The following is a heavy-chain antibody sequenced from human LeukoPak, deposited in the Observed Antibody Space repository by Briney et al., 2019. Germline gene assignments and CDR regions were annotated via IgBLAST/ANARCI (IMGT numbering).Heavy chain of an antibody. CDR3: ARNSGSYYSPDDAFDI. Sequence: PSETLSLTCTVSGGSISSYYWSWIRQPPGKGLEWLGYIYYSGSTNYNPSLKSRVTISVDTSKNQFSLKLSSVTAADTAVYYCARNSGSYYSPDDAFDIWGQGTMVTVSS. D-gene: IGHD1-26*01. V-gene: IGHV4-59*01. CDR1: GGSISSYY. CDR2: IYYSGST. J-gene: IGHJ3*02.